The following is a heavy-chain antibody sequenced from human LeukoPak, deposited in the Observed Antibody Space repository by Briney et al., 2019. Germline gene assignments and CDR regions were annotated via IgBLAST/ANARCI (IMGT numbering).Heavy chain of an antibody. CDR1: GFTFSSYA. CDR3: ARGYYYYGMDV. CDR2: ISYDGSNK. J-gene: IGHJ6*02. Sequence: GGSLRLSCAASGFTFSSYAMHWVRQAPGKGLEGGAVISYDGSNKYYADSVKGRFTISRDNSKNTLYLQMNSLRAEDTAVYYCARGYYYYGMDVWGQGTTVTVSS. V-gene: IGHV3-30*04.